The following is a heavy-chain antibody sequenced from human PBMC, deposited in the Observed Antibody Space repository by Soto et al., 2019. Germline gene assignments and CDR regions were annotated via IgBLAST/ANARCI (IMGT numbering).Heavy chain of an antibody. CDR1: GFTFSNDW. J-gene: IGHJ4*02. CDR2: IKQDGSEK. V-gene: IGHV3-7*03. CDR3: ARDRDQPLVHRSFDY. D-gene: IGHD6-13*01. Sequence: EVQLVESGGGLVQPGGSLRLSCAASGFTFSNDWMSWVRQAPGKALEWVANIKQDGSEKYYVDSVKGRFTISRDNDKNSLYLQINSLRAEDTAVYYCARDRDQPLVHRSFDYWRQGTLVTVSS.